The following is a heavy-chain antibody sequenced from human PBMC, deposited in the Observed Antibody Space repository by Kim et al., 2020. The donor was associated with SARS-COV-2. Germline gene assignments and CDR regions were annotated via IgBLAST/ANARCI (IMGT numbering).Heavy chain of an antibody. CDR1: GFTFSSYA. D-gene: IGHD3-3*01. V-gene: IGHV3-23*01. CDR2: IRGSGGST. Sequence: GGSLRLSCAASGFTFSSYAMSWVRQAPGKGLEWVSAIRGSGGSTYYADSVKGRFTISRDNSKNTLYLQMNSLRAEDTAVYYCAKDGGITIFDLAPCGYYYYGMDVWGQGTTVTVSS. CDR3: AKDGGITIFDLAPCGYYYYGMDV. J-gene: IGHJ6*02.